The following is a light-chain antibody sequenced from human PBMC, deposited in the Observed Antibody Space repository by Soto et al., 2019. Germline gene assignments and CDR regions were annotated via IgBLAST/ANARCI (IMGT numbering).Light chain of an antibody. V-gene: IGKV1-5*03. CDR3: QQYNSYSYT. Sequence: DIQMTQSPSTLSESVGDRVTITCRASQSISTWLAWYQQKPGKAPNLLIYKASNLKSGVPSRFSGSGSGTEFTLTISGLQPDDFATYYCQQYNSYSYTFGQGTKLEIK. CDR2: KAS. CDR1: QSISTW. J-gene: IGKJ2*01.